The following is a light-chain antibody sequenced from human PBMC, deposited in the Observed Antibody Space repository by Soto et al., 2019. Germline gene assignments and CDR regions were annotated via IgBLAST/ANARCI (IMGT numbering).Light chain of an antibody. Sequence: QSVLTQPPSVSGGPGQRVTISCTGSSSNIGAGYDVHWYQQLPGTAPKLLIYGNSNRPSGVPDRFSGSKSGTSASLAITGLQAEDEADYYCQSYDSSLRGVFGTGTKLTVL. CDR1: SSNIGAGYD. CDR2: GNS. V-gene: IGLV1-40*01. CDR3: QSYDSSLRGV. J-gene: IGLJ1*01.